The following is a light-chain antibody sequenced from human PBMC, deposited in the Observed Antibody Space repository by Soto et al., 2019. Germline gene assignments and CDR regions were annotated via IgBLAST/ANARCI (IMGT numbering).Light chain of an antibody. J-gene: IGKJ2*01. CDR2: GAS. Sequence: EIVLTQSPGTLSLSPGERATLSCRASQSVSSSYLAWYQQKPGQAPRLLIYGASSRATGIPDRFSGSGSRTDFTLTISRLEPEDFAVYYCQQFGNSPYTFGQGTRLEIK. CDR3: QQFGNSPYT. CDR1: QSVSSSY. V-gene: IGKV3-20*01.